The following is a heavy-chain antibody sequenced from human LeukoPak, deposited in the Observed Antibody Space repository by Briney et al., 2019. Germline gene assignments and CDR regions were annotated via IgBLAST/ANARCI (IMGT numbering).Heavy chain of an antibody. CDR2: INTNTGNP. D-gene: IGHD6-13*01. V-gene: IGHV7-4-1*02. CDR1: GYTFTGYY. CDR3: AREQFSSWYGLGPRDAFDI. Sequence: ASVKVSCKASGYTFTGYYMHWVRQAPGQGLEWMGWINTNTGNPTYAQGFTGRFVFSLDTSVSTAYLQISSLKAEDTAVYYCAREQFSSWYGLGPRDAFDIWGQGTMVTVSS. J-gene: IGHJ3*02.